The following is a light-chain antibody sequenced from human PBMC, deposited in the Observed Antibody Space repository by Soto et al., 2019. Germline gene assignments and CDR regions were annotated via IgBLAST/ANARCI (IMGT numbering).Light chain of an antibody. J-gene: IGKJ1*01. CDR3: QHYDVWPLT. CDR2: DAS. Sequence: EIVLTQSPATLSVSPGGGATLSCRASQSVSSHLAWYQQKPGQGPGLLIYDASTRATGIPARFSGSGSGTEFTLTISSLQSEDFGVYYCQHYDVWPLTFGQGTKLDIK. V-gene: IGKV3-15*01. CDR1: QSVSSH.